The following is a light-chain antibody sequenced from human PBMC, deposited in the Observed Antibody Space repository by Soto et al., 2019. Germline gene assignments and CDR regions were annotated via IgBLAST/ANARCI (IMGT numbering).Light chain of an antibody. CDR1: QSISRH. CDR3: QQYENLPLT. Sequence: DIHMTQSPSSLSPSFGYRFTLTCRASQSISRHLNWFQQKPGKAPKLLIYGASSLDTGVPSRFSGSGSGTDFTFTISSLQPEDIATYYCQQYENLPLTFGGGTKVDIK. CDR2: GAS. J-gene: IGKJ4*01. V-gene: IGKV1-33*01.